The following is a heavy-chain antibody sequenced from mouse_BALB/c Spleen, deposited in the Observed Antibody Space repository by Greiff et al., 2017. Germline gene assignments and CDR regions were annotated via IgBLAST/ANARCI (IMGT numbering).Heavy chain of an antibody. CDR1: GYSITSGYY. D-gene: IGHD1-1*01. V-gene: IGHV3-6*02. CDR2: ISYDGSN. CDR3: ASYYYGSVDY. Sequence: DVQLQESGPGLVKPSQSLSLTCSVTGYSITSGYYWNWIRQFPGNKLEWMGYISYDGSNNYNPSLKNRISITRDTSKNQFFLKLNSVTTEDTATYYCASYYYGSVDYWGQGTTLTVSS. J-gene: IGHJ2*01.